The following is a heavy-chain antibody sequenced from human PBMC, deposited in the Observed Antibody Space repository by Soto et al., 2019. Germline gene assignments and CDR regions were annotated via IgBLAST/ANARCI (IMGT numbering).Heavy chain of an antibody. V-gene: IGHV1-2*02. CDR1: GYTFAGYY. J-gene: IGHJ5*02. CDR2: INPNSGGT. D-gene: IGHD3-22*01. Sequence: GXSVEVSYRTSGYTFAGYYMHWVRQAPGQGLEWMGWINPNSGGTNYTQKFQGRVTMTRDTSISTAYMELSRLRSDDTAVYYCARCRLYDSSGYYLSKNWFDPWGQGTLVTVYS. CDR3: ARCRLYDSSGYYLSKNWFDP.